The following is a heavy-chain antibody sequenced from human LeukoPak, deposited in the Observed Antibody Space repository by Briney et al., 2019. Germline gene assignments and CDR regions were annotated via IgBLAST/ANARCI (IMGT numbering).Heavy chain of an antibody. CDR3: AREEDAFDI. CDR1: GFHFPTYW. CDR2: IKQDGSEK. V-gene: IGHV3-7*03. J-gene: IGHJ3*02. Sequence: GGSLRLSCAVSGFHFPTYWMSWVRQAPGKGLEWVANIKQDGSEKYYVDSVKGRFTISRDNAKNSLYLQMNSLRAEDTAVYYCAREEDAFDIWGQGTMVTVSS.